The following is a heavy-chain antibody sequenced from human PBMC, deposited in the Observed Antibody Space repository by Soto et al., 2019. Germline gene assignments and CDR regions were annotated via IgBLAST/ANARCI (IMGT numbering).Heavy chain of an antibody. J-gene: IGHJ4*02. Sequence: SETLSLTCTVSGGSISSYYWSWIRQPPGKGLEWIGYIYYSGSTYYNPSLKGRVTISVDTSKNQFSLKLSSVTAADTAVYYCARLGGRGVYYYDSSGSPPYFDYWGQGTLVTVSS. CDR1: GGSISSYY. V-gene: IGHV4-59*06. D-gene: IGHD3-22*01. CDR3: ARLGGRGVYYYDSSGSPPYFDY. CDR2: IYYSGST.